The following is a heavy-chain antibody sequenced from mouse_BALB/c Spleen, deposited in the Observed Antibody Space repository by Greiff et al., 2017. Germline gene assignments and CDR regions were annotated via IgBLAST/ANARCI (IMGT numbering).Heavy chain of an antibody. V-gene: IGHV1S81*02. J-gene: IGHJ2*01. D-gene: IGHD2-4*01. CDR1: GYTFTSYW. CDR3: TTMIHDY. Sequence: QVQLQQPGAELVKPGASVKLSCKASGYTFTSYWMHWVKQRPGQGLEWIGEINPSNGRTNYNEKFKSKATLTVDKSSSTAYMQLSSLTSEDSAVYYCTTMIHDYWGQGTTLTVSS. CDR2: INPSNGRT.